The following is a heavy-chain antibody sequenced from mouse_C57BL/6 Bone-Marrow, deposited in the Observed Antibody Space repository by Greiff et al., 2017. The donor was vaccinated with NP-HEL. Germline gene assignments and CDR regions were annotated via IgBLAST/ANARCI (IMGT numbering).Heavy chain of an antibody. CDR2: INPYNGGT. V-gene: IGHV1-19*01. J-gene: IGHJ2*01. CDR1: GYTFTDYY. Sequence: EVQLQQSGPVLVKPGASVKMSCKASGYTFTDYYMNWVKQSHGKSLEWIGVINPYNGGTSYNQKFKGKATLTVDKSSSTAYMELNSLTSEDSAVYYCARYYYGSFDYWGQGTTLTVSS. D-gene: IGHD1-1*01. CDR3: ARYYYGSFDY.